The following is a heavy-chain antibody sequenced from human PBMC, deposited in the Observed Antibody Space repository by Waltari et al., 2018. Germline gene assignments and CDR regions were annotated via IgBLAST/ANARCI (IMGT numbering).Heavy chain of an antibody. Sequence: QVQLQESGPGLVKPSETLSLTCTVSGGSISSYYWSWIRQPPGKGLEWIGYIYYSGGTNYTPSLKSRVTISVDTSKNQFSLKLSSVTAADTAVYYCARRVGWFGELSWYFDLWGRGTLVTVSS. CDR3: ARRVGWFGELSWYFDL. CDR2: IYYSGGT. J-gene: IGHJ2*01. D-gene: IGHD3-10*01. CDR1: GGSISSYY. V-gene: IGHV4-59*08.